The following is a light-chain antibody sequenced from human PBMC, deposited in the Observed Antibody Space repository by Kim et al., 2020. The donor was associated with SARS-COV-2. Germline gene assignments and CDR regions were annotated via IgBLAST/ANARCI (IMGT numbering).Light chain of an antibody. J-gene: IGKJ4*01. Sequence: DIQMTQSPSSLSASVGDKVTITCQASQDISNYLSWFQQKPGKPPKLLIYDASILQRGVPSGFRASGSGTNFSFTINSLQPDYIATYYCQQYDSFPLTFGGGTKVGIK. CDR1: QDISNY. CDR3: QQYDSFPLT. V-gene: IGKV1-33*01. CDR2: DAS.